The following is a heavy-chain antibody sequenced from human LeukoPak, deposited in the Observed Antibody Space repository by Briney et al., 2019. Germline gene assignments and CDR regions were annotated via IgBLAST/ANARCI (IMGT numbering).Heavy chain of an antibody. CDR1: GFTVSGNY. Sequence: GGSLRLSCAVSGFTVSGNYMSWVRQAPGKGLEWVSLIYSGGTTYYTDSVEGRFTISRDNSKNTLYLQMNSLRAEDTAVYYCAKMGKTENHYGSGRFSYYYYMDVWGKGTTVTISS. V-gene: IGHV3-53*05. CDR2: IYSGGTT. D-gene: IGHD3-10*01. CDR3: AKMGKTENHYGSGRFSYYYYMDV. J-gene: IGHJ6*03.